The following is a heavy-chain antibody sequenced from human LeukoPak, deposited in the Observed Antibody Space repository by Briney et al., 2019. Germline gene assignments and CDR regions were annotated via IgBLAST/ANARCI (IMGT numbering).Heavy chain of an antibody. Sequence: GGSLRLSCTASGFTFGDYAMSWVRQTQGKGLEWVGFIRSKAYGGTTEYAASVQGRFTLSRDDSKSIAYLQMDSLKSEDTAIYYCTRDVHYYMDVWGKGTTVTISS. CDR3: TRDVHYYMDV. D-gene: IGHD2-8*01. CDR2: IRSKAYGGTT. J-gene: IGHJ6*03. CDR1: GFTFGDYA. V-gene: IGHV3-49*04.